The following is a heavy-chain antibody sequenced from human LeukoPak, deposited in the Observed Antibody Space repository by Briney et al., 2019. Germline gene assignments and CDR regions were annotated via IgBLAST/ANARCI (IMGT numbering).Heavy chain of an antibody. J-gene: IGHJ4*02. V-gene: IGHV3-53*01. CDR2: LYSAGST. Sequence: PGGSLRLSCAASGFIFSNNFMSWVRQAPGKGLEWVSVLYSAGSTFYVDSVKGRFTISRDNSKNMLFLQMNSLRVEDTAIYYCAGSPWDGIRGVGLDYLDYWGRGTLVTVSS. D-gene: IGHD1-26*01. CDR1: GFIFSNNF. CDR3: AGSPWDGIRGVGLDYLDY.